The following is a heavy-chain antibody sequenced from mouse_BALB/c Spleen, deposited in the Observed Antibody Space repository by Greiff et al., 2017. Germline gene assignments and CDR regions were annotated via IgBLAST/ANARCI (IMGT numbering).Heavy chain of an antibody. CDR2: INPGSGGT. CDR1: GYAFTNYL. V-gene: IGHV1-54*01. D-gene: IGHD2-3*01. J-gene: IGHJ2*01. CDR3: ARSLFYDGYDY. Sequence: VQLVESGAELVRPGTSVKVSCKASGYAFTNYLIEWVKQRPGQGLEWIGVINPGSGGTNYNEKFKGKATLTADKSSSTAYMQLSSLTSDDSAVYFCARSLFYDGYDYWGQGTTLTVSS.